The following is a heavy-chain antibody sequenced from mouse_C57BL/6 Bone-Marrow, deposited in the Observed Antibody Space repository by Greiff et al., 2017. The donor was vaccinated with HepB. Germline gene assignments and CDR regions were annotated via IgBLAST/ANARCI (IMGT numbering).Heavy chain of an antibody. CDR1: GFTFSSYT. CDR3: ARLRYYGNYPMDY. CDR2: ISGGGGNT. J-gene: IGHJ4*01. V-gene: IGHV5-9*01. Sequence: EVQVVESGGGLVKPGGSLKLSCAASGFTFSSYTMSWVRQTPEKRLEWVATISGGGGNTYYPDSVKGRFTISRDNANNTLYLQMSSLRSEDTALYYCARLRYYGNYPMDYWGQGTSVTVSS. D-gene: IGHD2-1*01.